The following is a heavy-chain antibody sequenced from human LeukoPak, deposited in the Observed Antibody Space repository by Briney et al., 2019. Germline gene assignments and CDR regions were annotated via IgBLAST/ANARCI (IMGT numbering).Heavy chain of an antibody. CDR3: ARDRLWFGDGSPFDY. J-gene: IGHJ4*02. Sequence: PGRSLRLSCAASGFTFGDLAMYWVRQAPGKGLEWVASILYDGSNDNYAASVKGRFTISRDNSKSTLYLQMDDLRDEDTAVYYCARDRLWFGDGSPFDYWGQGNLVTVSS. CDR2: ILYDGSND. V-gene: IGHV3-30*04. D-gene: IGHD3-10*01. CDR1: GFTFGDLA.